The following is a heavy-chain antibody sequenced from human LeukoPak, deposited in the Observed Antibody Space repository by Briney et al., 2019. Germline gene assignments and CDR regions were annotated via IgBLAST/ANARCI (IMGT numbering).Heavy chain of an antibody. J-gene: IGHJ4*02. CDR2: IYYSGST. V-gene: IGHV4-31*03. CDR1: GGSISSGGYY. D-gene: IGHD6-19*01. CDR3: ARDGAVAGMLDY. Sequence: SETLSLTRTVSGGSISSGGYYWSRIRQHPVKGLEWIGYIYYSGSTYYNPSLKSRVTISVDSSKNQFSLKLSSVTAADTAVYYSARDGAVAGMLDYWGQGTLVTVSS.